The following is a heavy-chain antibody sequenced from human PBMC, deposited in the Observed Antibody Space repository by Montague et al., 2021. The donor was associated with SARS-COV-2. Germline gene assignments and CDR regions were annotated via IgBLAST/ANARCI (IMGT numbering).Heavy chain of an antibody. CDR1: GGSVSSAGSY. V-gene: IGHV4-61*08. D-gene: IGHD3-3*01. CDR2: IYYSGNT. Sequence: SETLSLTCTVSGGSVSSAGSYWSWIRQPPGKGLEWIGYIYYSGNTNYNPSLKSRVTTSVDTSKNQFSLKLSSVTAADTAVYYCAKDSYSITIFGLFFYYVDYWGQGTLVTVSS. CDR3: AKDSYSITIFGLFFYYVDY. J-gene: IGHJ4*02.